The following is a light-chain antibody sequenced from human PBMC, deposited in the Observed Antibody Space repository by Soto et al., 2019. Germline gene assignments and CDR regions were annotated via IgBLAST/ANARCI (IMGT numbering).Light chain of an antibody. J-gene: IGKJ1*01. V-gene: IGKV3-15*01. CDR1: QSVSSN. Sequence: EIVMTQSPATLSVSPGERATLSCRASQSVSSNLACYQQKPGQAPRLLIYGASTRATGIPARFSGSGSGTEFTLTISSLQSEDFAVYYCQQYNDWPGTFGLGTKVEIK. CDR2: GAS. CDR3: QQYNDWPGT.